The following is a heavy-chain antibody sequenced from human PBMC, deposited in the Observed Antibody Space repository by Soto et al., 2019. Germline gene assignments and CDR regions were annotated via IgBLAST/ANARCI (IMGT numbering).Heavy chain of an antibody. CDR3: AHGSGWLFDF. Sequence: QITLKESGPTLVKPTQTLTLTCTFSGFSLSSNAVGVGWFRQPPGKALEWLALIYWNDAKHYSPSLNSRLTFTKDTSKTQVVLIMANMDPVDTATYECAHGSGWLFDFWGQGTLVTVSS. V-gene: IGHV2-5*01. D-gene: IGHD6-19*01. CDR1: GFSLSSNAVG. J-gene: IGHJ4*02. CDR2: IYWNDAK.